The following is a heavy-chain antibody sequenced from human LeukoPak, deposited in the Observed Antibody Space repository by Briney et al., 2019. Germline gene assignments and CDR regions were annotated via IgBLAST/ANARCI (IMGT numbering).Heavy chain of an antibody. J-gene: IGHJ5*02. Sequence: GESVKISCKGSGYSFTSYWIGWVRQMPAKGLEWMGIIYPGDSDTRYSPSFQGQVTISADKSISTAYLQWSSLKASDTAMYYCATTEGGGYHSNWFYPWGQGTLVTVSS. CDR3: ATTEGGGYHSNWFYP. CDR1: GYSFTSYW. D-gene: IGHD5-24*01. V-gene: IGHV5-51*01. CDR2: IYPGDSDT.